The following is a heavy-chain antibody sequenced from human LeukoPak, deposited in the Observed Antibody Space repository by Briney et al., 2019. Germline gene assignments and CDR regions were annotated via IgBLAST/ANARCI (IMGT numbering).Heavy chain of an antibody. J-gene: IGHJ5*02. CDR1: GFTFSDHY. CDR2: INEDGSTT. CDR3: ARGVPPCFDP. D-gene: IGHD3-10*01. V-gene: IGHV3-74*03. Sequence: PGGSLRLSCAASGFTFSDHYMDWVRQAPGKGLVWVSRINEDGSTTTYADSVKGRFTISRDNAKNTLHLQMNSLRAEDTAVYYCARGVPPCFDPWGQGTLVTVSS.